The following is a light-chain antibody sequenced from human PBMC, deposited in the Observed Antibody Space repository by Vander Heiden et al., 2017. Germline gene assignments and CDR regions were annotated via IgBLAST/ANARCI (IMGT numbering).Light chain of an antibody. CDR2: AAS. Sequence: DIQMTQSLSSLSAPVGDRVTITCRASQSISSYLNWYQQKPGKAPKLLIYAASSLQSGVPSRFSASRAGTDFTLTISRLQPEDFATYYCQRSESTRRTFDQGSNLEIK. J-gene: IGKJ2*01. CDR1: QSISSY. V-gene: IGKV1-39*01. CDR3: QRSESTRRT.